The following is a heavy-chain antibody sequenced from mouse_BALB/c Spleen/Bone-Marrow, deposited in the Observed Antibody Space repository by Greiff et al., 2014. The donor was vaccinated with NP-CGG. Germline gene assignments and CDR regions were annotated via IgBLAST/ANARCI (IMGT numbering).Heavy chain of an antibody. Sequence: VQLQQSGPELVKSGTSVKISCKASGYTFTDYNMHCVKQSPGKSLEWIGYIYPFNGGTDYNQKFKSKATMTVDKSSSTEYMELRNLTSEDSAVYYCARSSDFDYWGQGTPLTVSS. V-gene: IGHV1S29*02. CDR2: IYPFNGGT. CDR1: GYTFTDYN. J-gene: IGHJ2*01. CDR3: ARSSDFDY. D-gene: IGHD1-1*01.